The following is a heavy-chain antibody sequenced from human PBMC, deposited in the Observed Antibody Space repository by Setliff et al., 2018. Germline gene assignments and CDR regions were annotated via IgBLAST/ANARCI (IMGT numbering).Heavy chain of an antibody. Sequence: SETLSLTCAVHCGSFSTYYWNWIRQPPGKGLEWIGEINHSGSTNYNPFLQSRVNISVDTSKHQFSLKLRSVTAADTAVYYCASPRLSYYDNGAFPSDAFDLWGQGTMVTVSS. CDR3: ASPRLSYYDNGAFPSDAFDL. V-gene: IGHV4-34*01. CDR1: CGSFSTYY. J-gene: IGHJ3*01. D-gene: IGHD3-22*01. CDR2: INHSGST.